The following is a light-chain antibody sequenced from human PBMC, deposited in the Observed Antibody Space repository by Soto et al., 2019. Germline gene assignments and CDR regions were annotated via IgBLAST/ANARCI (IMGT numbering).Light chain of an antibody. Sequence: QSVLTQPASVSGSPGQSITISCTGTSSDVGGYNYVSWYQHRPGKALKLLIFEVNSRPAGLSNRFSGCKSGNTASLTISCLHADDNAIYYCSSYAASGVPVVFGGGTKVPVL. CDR1: SSDVGGYNY. CDR3: SSYAASGVPVV. V-gene: IGLV2-14*01. CDR2: EVN. J-gene: IGLJ2*01.